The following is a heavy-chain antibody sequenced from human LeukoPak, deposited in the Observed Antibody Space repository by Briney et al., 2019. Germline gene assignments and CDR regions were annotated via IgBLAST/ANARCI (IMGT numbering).Heavy chain of an antibody. CDR3: AKDPPGGLRFGELHDAFDI. Sequence: QPGGSLRLSCAASGFTSSSYAMHWVRQDPGKGLEWVSAISGSGGSTYYADSVKGRFTISRDNSKNTLYLQMNSLRAEDTAVYYCAKDPPGGLRFGELHDAFDIWGQGTMVTVSS. CDR2: ISGSGGST. CDR1: GFTSSSYA. J-gene: IGHJ3*02. V-gene: IGHV3-23*01. D-gene: IGHD3-10*01.